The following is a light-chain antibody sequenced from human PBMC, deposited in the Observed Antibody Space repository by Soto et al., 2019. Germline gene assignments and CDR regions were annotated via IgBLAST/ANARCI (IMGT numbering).Light chain of an antibody. Sequence: DIQMTQSPSTLSASVGDRVTITCRASQSMSTWLAWYQQKPGKAPKLLIYDASSLESGVPSRSSGSGSGTEFTLTISSLQPDDFATYYCQQYNNYSWTFGQGTKVDIK. J-gene: IGKJ1*01. CDR1: QSMSTW. CDR3: QQYNNYSWT. V-gene: IGKV1-5*01. CDR2: DAS.